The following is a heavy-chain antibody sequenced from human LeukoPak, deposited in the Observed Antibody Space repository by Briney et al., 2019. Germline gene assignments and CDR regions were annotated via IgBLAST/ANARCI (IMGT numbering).Heavy chain of an antibody. J-gene: IGHJ6*02. D-gene: IGHD6-13*01. V-gene: IGHV4-39*07. Sequence: PSETLSLTCTVSGGSISSSSYYWGWIRQPPGKGLEWIGSIYYSGSTYYNPSLKSRVTISVDTSKNQFSLKLSSVTAADTAVYYCARDRDGMYSSLYGMDVWGQGTTVTVSS. CDR2: IYYSGST. CDR1: GGSISSSSYY. CDR3: ARDRDGMYSSLYGMDV.